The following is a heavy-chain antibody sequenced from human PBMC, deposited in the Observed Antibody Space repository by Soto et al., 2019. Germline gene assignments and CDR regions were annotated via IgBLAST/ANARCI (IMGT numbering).Heavy chain of an antibody. Sequence: GESLKISCKGSGYSFTSYWIGWVRQMPGKGLEWMGIIYPGDSDTRYSPSFQGQVTISADKSISTAYLQWSSLKASDTAMYYCARLIDRLGELLPYNWFDPWGQGTLVTVSS. D-gene: IGHD3-10*01. CDR1: GYSFTSYW. CDR3: ARLIDRLGELLPYNWFDP. V-gene: IGHV5-51*01. CDR2: IYPGDSDT. J-gene: IGHJ5*02.